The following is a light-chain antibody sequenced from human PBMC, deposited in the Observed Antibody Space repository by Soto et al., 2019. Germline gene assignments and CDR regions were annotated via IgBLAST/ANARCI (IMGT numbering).Light chain of an antibody. CDR3: QQYGASPIYT. J-gene: IGKJ2*01. CDR1: QSVSSTS. CDR2: GAS. V-gene: IGKV3-20*01. Sequence: EIVLTQSPGTLSLSPGERATLSCRASQSVSSTSLAWYQQKPGQPPRLLIFGASNRAAGTPDRFSGSGSGTDFTLTISRLEPEDFAVYYCQQYGASPIYTFGQGTKLEIK.